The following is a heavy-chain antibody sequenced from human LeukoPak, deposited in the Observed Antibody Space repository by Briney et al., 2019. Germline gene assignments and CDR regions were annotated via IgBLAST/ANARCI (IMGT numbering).Heavy chain of an antibody. Sequence: GESLKISCKGSGYSFTSYWIGWVRQMPGKGLEWMGIIYPGDPDTRYSPSFQGQVTISADKSISTAYLQWSSLKASDTAMYYCARLRFLEWRAFDIWGQGTMVTVSS. CDR3: ARLRFLEWRAFDI. D-gene: IGHD3-3*01. CDR1: GYSFTSYW. CDR2: IYPGDPDT. V-gene: IGHV5-51*01. J-gene: IGHJ3*02.